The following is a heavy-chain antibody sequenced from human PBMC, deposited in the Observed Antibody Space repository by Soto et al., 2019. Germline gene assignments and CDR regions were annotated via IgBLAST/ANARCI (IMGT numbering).Heavy chain of an antibody. J-gene: IGHJ6*02. CDR3: ARGLEYSSSSAYYYYGMDV. Sequence: PSQTLSLTCAISGDSVSSNSAAWNWIRQSPSRGLEWLGRTYYRSKWYNDYAVSVKSRITINPDTSKNQFSLQLNSVTPEDTAVYYCARGLEYSSSSAYYYYGMDVWGQGTTVTVSS. CDR1: GDSVSSNSAA. D-gene: IGHD6-6*01. V-gene: IGHV6-1*01. CDR2: TYYRSKWYN.